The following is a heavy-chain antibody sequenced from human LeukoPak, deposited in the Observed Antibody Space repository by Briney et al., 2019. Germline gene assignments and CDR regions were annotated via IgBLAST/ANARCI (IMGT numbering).Heavy chain of an antibody. CDR2: INPNSGGA. V-gene: IGHV1-2*02. CDR3: ARGGYDSSGYYYDY. Sequence: ASVKVSCKASGYTFTGYYMHWVRQAPGQGLEWMGWINPNSGGANYAQKFQGRVTMTRDTSISTAYMELSRLRSDDTAVYYCARGGYDSSGYYYDYWGQGTLVTVSS. D-gene: IGHD3-22*01. J-gene: IGHJ4*02. CDR1: GYTFTGYY.